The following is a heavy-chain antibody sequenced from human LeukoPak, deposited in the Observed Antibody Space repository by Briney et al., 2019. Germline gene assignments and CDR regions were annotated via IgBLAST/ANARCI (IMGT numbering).Heavy chain of an antibody. CDR2: ISSSSNYI. J-gene: IGHJ6*04. CDR1: GFTFSSYG. V-gene: IGHV3-21*01. Sequence: SGGSLRLSCAASGFTFSSYGMNWVRQAPGKGLEWVSSISSSSNYIYYADSVKGRFTISRDNAKNSLYLQMNSLRAEDTAVYYCSGYYGMDVWGKGTTVAVSS. CDR3: SGYYGMDV.